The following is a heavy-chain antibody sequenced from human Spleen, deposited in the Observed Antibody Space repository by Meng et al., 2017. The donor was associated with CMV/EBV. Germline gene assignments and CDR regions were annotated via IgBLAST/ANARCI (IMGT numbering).Heavy chain of an antibody. CDR3: ARAGLGYCSVTSCYNDY. CDR2: IREDGSSK. D-gene: IGHD2-2*02. J-gene: IGHJ4*02. CDR1: GFTFSSYE. V-gene: IGHV3-7*01. Sequence: GESLKISCIASGFTFSSYEMIWVRQAPGKGLEWVANIREDGSSKYYADPVKGRFTISRDNAKNSLFLQMSSLRAEDTAMYYCARAGLGYCSVTSCYNDYWGQGTLVTVSS.